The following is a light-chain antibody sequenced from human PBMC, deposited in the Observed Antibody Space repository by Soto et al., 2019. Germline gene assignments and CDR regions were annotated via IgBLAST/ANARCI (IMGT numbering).Light chain of an antibody. J-gene: IGKJ5*01. CDR3: QQLDSMPIT. Sequence: DIQMTQSPSSLSASVGERVTITCRASQGIRSYLAWYQQKPGEAPKLLISIASILQSGVPSRFSGSGSGTDFVLTISSLQPEDSATYYCQQLDSMPITFGQGTRLEIK. V-gene: IGKV1-9*01. CDR1: QGIRSY. CDR2: IAS.